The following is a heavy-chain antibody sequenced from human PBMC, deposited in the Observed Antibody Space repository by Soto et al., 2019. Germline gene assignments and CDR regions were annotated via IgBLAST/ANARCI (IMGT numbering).Heavy chain of an antibody. V-gene: IGHV4-31*03. CDR3: VREEGGGYDQRWFDP. CDR2: IYYSGST. J-gene: IGHJ5*02. D-gene: IGHD5-12*01. CDR1: GGSISSGGYY. Sequence: QVQLQESGPGLVKPSQTLSLTCTVSGGSISSGGYYWSWIRQHPGKGLEWIGYIYYSGSTYYNPSLKTGVTNSVDTSKNQFSLKLSSVTAADTAVYYCVREEGGGYDQRWFDPWGQGTLVTVSS.